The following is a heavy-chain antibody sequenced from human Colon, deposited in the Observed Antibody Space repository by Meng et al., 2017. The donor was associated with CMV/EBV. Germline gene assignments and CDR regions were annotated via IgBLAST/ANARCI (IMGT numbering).Heavy chain of an antibody. Sequence: QVQLQESGPGLVKPSQTLSLTCTVAGGSISSGDFYWTWIRQPPGKGLEWIGYISFSGSTYYNPSLKSRVTISLDMSKNQFSLKLNSVTAADTAVYFCARVRSSSSRYFDYWGQGTLVTVSS. CDR2: ISFSGST. CDR1: GGSISSGDFY. D-gene: IGHD6-13*01. CDR3: ARVRSSSSRYFDY. V-gene: IGHV4-30-4*01. J-gene: IGHJ4*02.